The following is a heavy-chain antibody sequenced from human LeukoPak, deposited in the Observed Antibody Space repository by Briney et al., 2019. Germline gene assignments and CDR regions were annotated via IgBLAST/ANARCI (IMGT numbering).Heavy chain of an antibody. D-gene: IGHD2-15*01. J-gene: IGHJ4*02. CDR1: GLTVSSNY. CDR3: ARERRYCSGDSCYSGVDY. V-gene: IGHV3-53*01. Sequence: GGSLRLSCAASGLTVSSNYMSWVRQAPGKGLEWVSIIYSGGNTYYADSVKGRFTISRDTSNNTVSLQMNSLRAEDTAVYYCARERRYCSGDSCYSGVDYWGQGTLVTVSS. CDR2: IYSGGNT.